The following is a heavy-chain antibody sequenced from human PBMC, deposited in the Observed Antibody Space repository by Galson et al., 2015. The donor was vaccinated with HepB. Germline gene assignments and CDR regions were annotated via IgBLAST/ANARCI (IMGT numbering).Heavy chain of an antibody. D-gene: IGHD1-1*01. J-gene: IGHJ4*02. Sequence: SLRLSCAASGFTFSGYGMHWVRQAPGKGLEWVAVISYDGSNKYYADSVKGRFTISRDNSKNTLYLQMNSLRAEDTAVYYCAKGNGYGPYFDYWGQGTLSPSPQ. CDR2: ISYDGSNK. CDR3: AKGNGYGPYFDY. CDR1: GFTFSGYG. V-gene: IGHV3-30*18.